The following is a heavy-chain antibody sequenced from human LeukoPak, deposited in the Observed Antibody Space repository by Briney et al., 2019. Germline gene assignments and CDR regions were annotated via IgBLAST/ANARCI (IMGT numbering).Heavy chain of an antibody. CDR1: GGTFSSYA. Sequence: SVKVSCKASGGTFSSYAISWVRQAPGQGLEWMGRIIPTLGIANYAQKFQGRVTITADKSTSTAYMELSSLRSEDTAVYYCARDSAYSSSLPFDYWGQGTLVTVSS. V-gene: IGHV1-69*04. CDR2: IIPTLGIA. CDR3: ARDSAYSSSLPFDY. J-gene: IGHJ4*02. D-gene: IGHD6-6*01.